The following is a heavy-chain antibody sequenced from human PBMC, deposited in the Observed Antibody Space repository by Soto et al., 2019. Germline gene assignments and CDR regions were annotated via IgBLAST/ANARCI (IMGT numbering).Heavy chain of an antibody. J-gene: IGHJ4*02. CDR1: GFTFSSYW. V-gene: IGHV3-74*01. D-gene: IGHD3-22*01. CDR2: INSGGSNT. Sequence: PGGSLRLSCAASGFTFSSYWMHWVRQAPGKGLVWVSRINSGGSNTSYADSVKGRFTISRDNSKNTLYLQMNSLRAEDTAVYYCANEVGPGGSGYRIDYWGPGTLVTVSS. CDR3: ANEVGPGGSGYRIDY.